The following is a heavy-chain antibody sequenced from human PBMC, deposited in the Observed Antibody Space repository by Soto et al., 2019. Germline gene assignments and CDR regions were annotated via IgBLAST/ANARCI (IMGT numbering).Heavy chain of an antibody. J-gene: IGHJ6*02. D-gene: IGHD1-1*01. Sequence: PSETLSLTCTVSGGSISSGGSYWSWIRQHPGRGLEWIGYIYHSGNTYCDPSLKSRVTISVDTSKNQFSLKLSSVTAADTAVYYCAREVERKKFSSYYYAMDAWGQGTTVTVSS. V-gene: IGHV4-31*03. CDR3: AREVERKKFSSYYYAMDA. CDR2: IYHSGNT. CDR1: GGSISSGGSY.